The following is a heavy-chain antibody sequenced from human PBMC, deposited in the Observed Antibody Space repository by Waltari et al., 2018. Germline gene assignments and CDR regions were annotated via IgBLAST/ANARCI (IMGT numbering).Heavy chain of an antibody. D-gene: IGHD3-22*01. CDR1: GYTFTGYY. V-gene: IGHV1-2*06. CDR3: ARDRATDSSGYYSLNWFDP. Sequence: QVQLVQSGAEVKKPGASVKVSCKASGYTFTGYYMHWVRQAPGQGLEWMGRDNPNSGGTNYGQKFQGRVTMTRDTSISTAYMELSRLRSDDTAVYYCARDRATDSSGYYSLNWFDPWGQGTLVTVSS. CDR2: DNPNSGGT. J-gene: IGHJ5*02.